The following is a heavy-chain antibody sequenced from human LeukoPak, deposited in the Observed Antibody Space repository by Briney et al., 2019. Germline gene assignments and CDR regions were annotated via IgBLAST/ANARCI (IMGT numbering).Heavy chain of an antibody. CDR1: GFTVNNNY. CDR3: ASAIGSIWYEFDY. D-gene: IGHD6-13*01. Sequence: GGSLGLSCAASGFTVNNNYMSWVRQAPGRGLEWVSVIYSGGYTYYAGSVKGRFTISRDNSKNTLYLQMNSLGAEDTAVYYCASAIGSIWYEFDYWGQGTLVTVSS. V-gene: IGHV3-53*01. CDR2: IYSGGYT. J-gene: IGHJ4*02.